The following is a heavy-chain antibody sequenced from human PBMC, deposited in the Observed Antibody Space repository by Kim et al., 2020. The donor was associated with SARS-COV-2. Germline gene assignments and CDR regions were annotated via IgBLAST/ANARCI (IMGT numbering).Heavy chain of an antibody. CDR1: GFTFSSYA. J-gene: IGHJ4*02. D-gene: IGHD3-10*01. V-gene: IGHV3-30*04. CDR2: ISYDGSNK. CDR3: ASTLLWFGPLDY. Sequence: GGSLRLSCAASGFTFSSYAMHWVRQAPGKGLEWVAVISYDGSNKYYADSVKGRFTISRDNSKNTLYLQMNSLRAEDTAVYYCASTLLWFGPLDYWGQGTL.